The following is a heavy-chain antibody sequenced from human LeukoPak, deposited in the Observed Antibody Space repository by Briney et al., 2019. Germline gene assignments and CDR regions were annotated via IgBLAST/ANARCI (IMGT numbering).Heavy chain of an antibody. CDR1: GFTFSSYG. J-gene: IGHJ4*02. D-gene: IGHD5-24*01. V-gene: IGHV3-48*01. CDR3: ARARDGYNYGYFDY. Sequence: GGSLRLSCAASGFTFSSYGMNWVRQAPGKGLEWVSYISSSSNIMNYADSVKGRFTTSRDNAKNSLYLQMNSLRAEDTAVYYCARARDGYNYGYFDYWGQGTLVTVSS. CDR2: ISSSSNIM.